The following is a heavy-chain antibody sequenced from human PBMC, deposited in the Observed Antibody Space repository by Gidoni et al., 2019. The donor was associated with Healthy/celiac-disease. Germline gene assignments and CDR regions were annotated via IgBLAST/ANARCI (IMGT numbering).Heavy chain of an antibody. D-gene: IGHD3-22*01. CDR1: GGSISSYY. CDR2: IYYSGST. CDR3: AGEHSSGYYYDAFDI. V-gene: IGHV4-59*01. J-gene: IGHJ3*02. Sequence: TCTVSGGSISSYYWSWIRQPPGKGLEWIGYIYYSGSTNYNPSLKSRVTISVDTSKNQFSLKLSAVTAADTAVYYCAGEHSSGYYYDAFDIWGQGTMVTVSS.